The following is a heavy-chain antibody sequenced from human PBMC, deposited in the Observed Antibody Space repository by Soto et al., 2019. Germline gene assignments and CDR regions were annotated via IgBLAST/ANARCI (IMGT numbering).Heavy chain of an antibody. CDR1: GGTFSSYA. D-gene: IGHD3-22*01. V-gene: IGHV1-69*13. CDR3: ARDVYYDSSGQSHDAFDI. CDR2: IIPIFGTA. Sequence: SVKVSCKACGGTFSSYAISWVRQAPGQGLEWMGGIIPIFGTANYAQKFQGRVTITADESTSTAYMELSSLRSEDTAVYYCARDVYYDSSGQSHDAFDIWGQGTMVTVSS. J-gene: IGHJ3*02.